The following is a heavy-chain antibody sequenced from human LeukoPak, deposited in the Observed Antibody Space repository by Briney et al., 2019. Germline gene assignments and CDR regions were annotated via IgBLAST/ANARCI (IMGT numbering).Heavy chain of an antibody. CDR3: ARLPWGAAAAGPYFDY. V-gene: IGHV4-39*01. Sequence: SETLSLTCTVSGGSISSSSYYWGWIRQPPGKGLEWIGSIYYSGSTYYNPSLKSRVTISVDTSKNQFSLKLSSVTAADTAVYYCARLPWGAAAAGPYFDYWGQGTLVTVSS. CDR2: IYYSGST. CDR1: GGSISSSSYY. J-gene: IGHJ4*02. D-gene: IGHD6-13*01.